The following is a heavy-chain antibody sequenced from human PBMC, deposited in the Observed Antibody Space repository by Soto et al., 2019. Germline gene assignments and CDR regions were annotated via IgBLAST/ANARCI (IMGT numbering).Heavy chain of an antibody. CDR3: ARDRDEQVGIFPYYYGMDV. Sequence: EVQLVESGGGLVQPGGSLRLSCAASGFTFSSYEMNWVRQAPGKGLEWVSYISSSGRTTYYADSVKGRFTISRDNAKNSLSLQMNSLRADDTAVYYCARDRDEQVGIFPYYYGMDVWGQGTTVTVSS. V-gene: IGHV3-48*03. D-gene: IGHD2-21*01. J-gene: IGHJ6*02. CDR2: ISSSGRTT. CDR1: GFTFSSYE.